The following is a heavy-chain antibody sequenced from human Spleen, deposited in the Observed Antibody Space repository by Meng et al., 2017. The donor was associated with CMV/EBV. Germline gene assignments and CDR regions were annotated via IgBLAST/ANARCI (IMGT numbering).Heavy chain of an antibody. J-gene: IGHJ2*01. CDR1: GFNFSDAW. D-gene: IGHD6-6*01. Sequence: GESLKISCAASGFNFSDAWMSWVRQAPGKGLEWVGRVKRKSDGATIDYAAPVKGRFTISRDDSKNTLYLQMNSLKTEDTAVYYCAKSPTYSSSSGYFDLWGRGTLVTVSS. CDR2: VKRKSDGATI. CDR3: AKSPTYSSSSGYFDL. V-gene: IGHV3-15*01.